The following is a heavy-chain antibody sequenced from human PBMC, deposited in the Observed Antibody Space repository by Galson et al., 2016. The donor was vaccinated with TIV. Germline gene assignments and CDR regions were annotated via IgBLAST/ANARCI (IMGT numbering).Heavy chain of an antibody. CDR1: GFTFNNYW. CDR2: INSDGSSS. Sequence: CAVSGFTFNNYWMHWVRQTPGNRLMWVSRINSDGSSSAYADSVKGRFTISRDNAQNTLFLHMNSLRAEDTAVYYCAREKAVGPALLDFWGQGVPVTVSP. V-gene: IGHV3-74*01. D-gene: IGHD2-15*01. J-gene: IGHJ4*02. CDR3: AREKAVGPALLDF.